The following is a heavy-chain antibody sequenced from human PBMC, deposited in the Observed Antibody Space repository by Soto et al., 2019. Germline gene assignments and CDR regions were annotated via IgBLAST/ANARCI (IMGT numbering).Heavy chain of an antibody. Sequence: SETLSLTCTVSVDSISSGDYYWSWIRQPPGKGLEWIGYIDFSGSTFYSPSLQSRVSISVDTSKNLFSLRLSSMTAADTAVYYCARDFPATTRAFDVWGQGTMVTVSS. J-gene: IGHJ3*01. D-gene: IGHD1-26*01. CDR3: ARDFPATTRAFDV. V-gene: IGHV4-30-4*01. CDR2: IDFSGST. CDR1: VDSISSGDYY.